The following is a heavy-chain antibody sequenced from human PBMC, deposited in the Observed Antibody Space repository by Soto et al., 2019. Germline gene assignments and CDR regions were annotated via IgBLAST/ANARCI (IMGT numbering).Heavy chain of an antibody. V-gene: IGHV4-30-4*01. Sequence: PSETLSLTCTVSGGSISNSDYYWTWIRQPPGKGLEWIGYIYSSGATSYNPSLESRVTISRDTSKNQFSLRLSSVTAADTAVYYCARDRRSDYDSTSGYYYYWGQGTLVTVSS. CDR2: IYSSGAT. J-gene: IGHJ4*02. D-gene: IGHD3-22*01. CDR1: GGSISNSDYY. CDR3: ARDRRSDYDSTSGYYYY.